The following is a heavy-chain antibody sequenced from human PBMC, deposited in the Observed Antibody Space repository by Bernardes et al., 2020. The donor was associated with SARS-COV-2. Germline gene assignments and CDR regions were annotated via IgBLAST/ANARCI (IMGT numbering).Heavy chain of an antibody. CDR3: ARQFSTWYNFDY. CDR2: IYYSGSP. D-gene: IGHD6-13*01. CDR1: GVSISGYY. V-gene: IGHV4-59*08. J-gene: IGHJ4*02. Sequence: SETLSLTCTVSGVSISGYYWSWIRQTPGKGLEWLGYIYYSGSPNYNPSLKSRVTMSIDTSKSRFSLRLSSVTAADTAIYYCARQFSTWYNFDYWGQGIQVTVSS.